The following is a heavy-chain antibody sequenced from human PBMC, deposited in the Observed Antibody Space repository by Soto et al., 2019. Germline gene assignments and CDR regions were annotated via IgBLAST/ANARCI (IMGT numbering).Heavy chain of an antibody. V-gene: IGHV2-5*02. D-gene: IGHD2-15*01. CDR2: IYWDDDK. J-gene: IGHJ5*02. CDR3: ARQVRYCSGNGSPNLFDP. Sequence: QITLKESGPTLVKPTQTLTLTCTFSGFSLSTSGVGVGWIRQPPGKALEWLALIYWDDDKRYSPSLKTRLSITKDTSKKQVVVTMTNMDPVDTATYYCARQVRYCSGNGSPNLFDPWGQGTLVTVSS. CDR1: GFSLSTSGVG.